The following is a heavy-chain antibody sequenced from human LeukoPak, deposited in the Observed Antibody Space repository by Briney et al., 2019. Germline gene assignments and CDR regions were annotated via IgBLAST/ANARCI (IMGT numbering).Heavy chain of an antibody. CDR3: ARLGPFYDSSSYGDYNWFDP. Sequence: ASVKVSCKASGGTFSSYAISWVRQAPGQGLEWMGGIIPIYGTANYAQKFQGRVTITADESTSTAYMELSSLRSEDTAVYYCARLGPFYDSSSYGDYNWFDPWGQGTLVTVSS. CDR1: GGTFSSYA. V-gene: IGHV1-69*01. J-gene: IGHJ5*02. CDR2: IIPIYGTA. D-gene: IGHD3-22*01.